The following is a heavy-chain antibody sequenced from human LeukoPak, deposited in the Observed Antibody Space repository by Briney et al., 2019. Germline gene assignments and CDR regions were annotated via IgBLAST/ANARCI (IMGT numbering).Heavy chain of an antibody. V-gene: IGHV4-4*07. D-gene: IGHD3-10*01. Sequence: SETLSLTCTVSGGSISSYYWSWIRQPAGKGLEWIGRIYTSGSTNYNPSLKSRVTISVETSKNQFSLKLTSVTAADTAVYYCARSPPGSGDAFDIWGQGTMVTASS. CDR1: GGSISSYY. CDR2: IYTSGST. J-gene: IGHJ3*02. CDR3: ARSPPGSGDAFDI.